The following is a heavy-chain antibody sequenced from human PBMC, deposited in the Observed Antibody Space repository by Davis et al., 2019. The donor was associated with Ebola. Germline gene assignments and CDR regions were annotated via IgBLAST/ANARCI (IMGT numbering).Heavy chain of an antibody. CDR2: ISSNGGST. D-gene: IGHD3-3*01. CDR3: VKGVVSDY. J-gene: IGHJ4*02. CDR1: GFTFSSYA. Sequence: GESLKISCAASGFTFSSYAMHWVRQAPGKGLEYVSAISSNGGSTYYANSVKGRFTISRDNSKNTLYLQMNSLRAEDTAVYYCVKGVVSDYWGQGTLVTVSS. V-gene: IGHV3-64*01.